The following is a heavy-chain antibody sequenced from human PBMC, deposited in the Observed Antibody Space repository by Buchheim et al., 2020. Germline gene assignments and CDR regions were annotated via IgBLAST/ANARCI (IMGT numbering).Heavy chain of an antibody. Sequence: QVQLQQWGAGLLKPSETLSLTCAVYGGSFSGYYWSWIRQPPGKGLEWIGEINHSGSTNYNPSLKSRVTISVDTSKNQFSLKLSSVTAADTAVYYCARGSVLGYYGSGSYPQDYGYGYWGQGTL. CDR2: INHSGST. D-gene: IGHD3-10*01. CDR3: ARGSVLGYYGSGSYPQDYGYGY. V-gene: IGHV4-34*01. CDR1: GGSFSGYY. J-gene: IGHJ4*02.